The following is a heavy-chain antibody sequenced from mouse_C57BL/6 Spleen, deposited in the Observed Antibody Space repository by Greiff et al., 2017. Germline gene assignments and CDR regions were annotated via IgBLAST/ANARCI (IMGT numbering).Heavy chain of an antibody. V-gene: IGHV1-81*01. Sequence: VQLQQSGAELARPGASVKLSCKASGYTFTSYGISWVKQRTGQGLEWIGEIYPRSGNTYYNEKFKGKATLTADKSPSTAYMELRSLTSEDSAVYFCARRDGYSLMDYWGQGTSVTVSS. J-gene: IGHJ4*01. D-gene: IGHD2-3*01. CDR2: IYPRSGNT. CDR1: GYTFTSYG. CDR3: ARRDGYSLMDY.